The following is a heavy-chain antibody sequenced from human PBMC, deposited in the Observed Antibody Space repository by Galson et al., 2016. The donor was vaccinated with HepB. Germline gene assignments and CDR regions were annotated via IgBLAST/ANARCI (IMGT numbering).Heavy chain of an antibody. J-gene: IGHJ4*02. CDR3: ASSVRGSGSPPGGY. D-gene: IGHD3-10*01. CDR1: GFTFSNYW. CDR2: ISFDGSNK. V-gene: IGHV3-30-3*01. Sequence: SLRLSCAASGFTFSNYWMHWVRQAPGKGLVWVAVISFDGSNKYYADSVKGRFTISRDNAKNTLYLQMNSLRAEDTAVYYCASSVRGSGSPPGGYWGQGTLVTVSS.